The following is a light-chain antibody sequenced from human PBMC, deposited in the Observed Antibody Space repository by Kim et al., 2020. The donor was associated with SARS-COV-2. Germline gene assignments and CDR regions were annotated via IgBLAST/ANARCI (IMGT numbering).Light chain of an antibody. J-gene: IGKJ1*01. CDR3: QEAYSFAWT. Sequence: AAVGNRVTITCRASQSISSNLHWYQQKPGKTPSLLIYLASSLQSGVPSRFSGGGSGTYFTLTISSLQPEDFATYYCQEAYSFAWTFGQGTKVDIK. CDR1: QSISSN. V-gene: IGKV1-39*01. CDR2: LAS.